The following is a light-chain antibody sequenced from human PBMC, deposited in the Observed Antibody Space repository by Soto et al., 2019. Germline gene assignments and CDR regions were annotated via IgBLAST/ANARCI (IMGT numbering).Light chain of an antibody. V-gene: IGKV1-5*01. CDR1: QTISTG. CDR2: EAS. J-gene: IGKJ2*01. CDR3: QQYKSYPYT. Sequence: DIQMTQSPSTLSASVGDRDTITCGASQTISTGLAWYQQKPGKAPKLLIYEASSLESAVPSKFSGRGSGTEFTLTISNLQPEDFATYYCQQYKSYPYTFGQGTKLEIK.